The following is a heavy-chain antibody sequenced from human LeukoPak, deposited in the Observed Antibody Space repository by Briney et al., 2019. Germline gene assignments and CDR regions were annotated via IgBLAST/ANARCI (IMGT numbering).Heavy chain of an antibody. D-gene: IGHD3-10*02. CDR1: GFNVSSNY. CDR2: VYSGGLT. Sequence: GGSLRLSCAASGFNVSSNYMSWVRQAPGKGLEWVSVVYSGGLTYYADSVKGRFTISRDNSKNTLYLQMNSLRAEDTAVYYCAELGITMIGGVWGKGTTVTISS. V-gene: IGHV3-53*01. CDR3: AELGITMIGGV. J-gene: IGHJ6*04.